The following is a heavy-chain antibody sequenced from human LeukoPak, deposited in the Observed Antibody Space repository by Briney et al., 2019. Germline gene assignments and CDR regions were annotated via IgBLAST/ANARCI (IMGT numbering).Heavy chain of an antibody. CDR2: TYYRSKWYN. J-gene: IGHJ4*02. D-gene: IGHD6-13*01. CDR1: GDSVSSNSAA. Sequence: SQTLSLTCAISGDSVSSNSAAWNWIRQPPSRGLEWLGRTYYRSKWYNDYAVSVKSRITINPDTSKNQFSLQLNSVTPEDTAVYYCARAGIAAAGLGFDYWGQGTLVTVSS. CDR3: ARAGIAAAGLGFDY. V-gene: IGHV6-1*01.